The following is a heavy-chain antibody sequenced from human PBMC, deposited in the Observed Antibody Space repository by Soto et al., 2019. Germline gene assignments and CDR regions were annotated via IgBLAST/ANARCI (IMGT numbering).Heavy chain of an antibody. J-gene: IGHJ5*02. CDR3: ARALASGWYEDFGGIWFDP. V-gene: IGHV4-59*01. CDR1: GGSISSYY. Sequence: SETLSLTCTVSGGSISSYYWSWIRQPPGKGLEWIGYIYYSGSTNYNPSLKSRVTISVDTSKNQFSLKLSSVTAADTAVYYCARALASGWYEDFGGIWFDPWGQGTLVTVSS. CDR2: IYYSGST. D-gene: IGHD6-19*01.